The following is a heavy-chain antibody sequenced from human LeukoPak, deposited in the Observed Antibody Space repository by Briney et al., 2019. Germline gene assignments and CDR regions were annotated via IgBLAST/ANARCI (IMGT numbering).Heavy chain of an antibody. D-gene: IGHD3-22*01. CDR1: GYSFTSYW. J-gene: IGHJ4*02. CDR3: VTNRGLLASFDY. CDR2: IYPGDSDT. V-gene: IGHV5-51*01. Sequence: GESLKISCKGSGYSFTSYWIGWVRQMRGKGVKWMGIIYPGDSDTRYSPSFQGQVTISADKSISTAYLQWSSLKASDTAMYYCVTNRGLLASFDYWGQGTLVTVSS.